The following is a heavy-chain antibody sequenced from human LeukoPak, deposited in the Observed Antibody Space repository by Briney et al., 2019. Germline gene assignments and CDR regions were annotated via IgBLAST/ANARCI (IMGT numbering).Heavy chain of an antibody. CDR3: ARDLPVAGIDF. CDR2: INPNSGGT. V-gene: IGHV1-2*02. D-gene: IGHD6-19*01. Sequence: GASVKVSRRASGYTFTGYYVHWVRQVPGQGLEWMGWINPNSGGTNFPQNFQGRVTMTRDTSITTAYMELSRLTSDDTAVYYCARDLPVAGIDFWGQGTLVTVSS. J-gene: IGHJ4*02. CDR1: GYTFTGYY.